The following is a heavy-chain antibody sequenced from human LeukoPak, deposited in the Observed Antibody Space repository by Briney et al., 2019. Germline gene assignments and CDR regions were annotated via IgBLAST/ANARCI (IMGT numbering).Heavy chain of an antibody. V-gene: IGHV3-13*01. CDR3: ARHNTYAGSGAFDY. CDR1: GFTFSSYD. Sequence: GGSLRLSCAASGFTFSSYDMHWVRQATGKGLEWVSAIGTAGDTYYPGSVKGRFTISRENAKNSLYLQMNSLRAGDTAVYYCARHNTYAGSGAFDYWGQGTLVTVSS. D-gene: IGHD2-15*01. J-gene: IGHJ4*02. CDR2: IGTAGDT.